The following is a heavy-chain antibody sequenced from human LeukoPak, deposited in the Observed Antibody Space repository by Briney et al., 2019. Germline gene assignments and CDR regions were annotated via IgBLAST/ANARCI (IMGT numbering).Heavy chain of an antibody. D-gene: IGHD3-10*01. V-gene: IGHV3-23*01. J-gene: IGHJ3*02. CDR3: AKSVRGVLGNAFDI. CDR2: ISGSGGST. Sequence: PGGSLRLSCAASGFAFSTYWMYWVRQAPGKGLEWVSAISGSGGSTYYADSVKGRFTISRDNSKNTLYLQMNSLRAEDTAVYYCAKSVRGVLGNAFDIWGQGTMVTVSS. CDR1: GFAFSTYW.